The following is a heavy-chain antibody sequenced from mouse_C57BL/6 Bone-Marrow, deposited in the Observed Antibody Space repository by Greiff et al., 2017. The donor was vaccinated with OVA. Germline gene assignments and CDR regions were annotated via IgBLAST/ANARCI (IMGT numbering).Heavy chain of an antibody. CDR3: ALTDQAIAWFAY. Sequence: QVQLQQPGTDLVKPGASVKLSCKASGFTFTSYWMHWVQQTPGQGLEWIGNINHSNGGTNYNEKFKSKATLTVDKSSSTDYMQISSLTSEDSAVYYCALTDQAIAWFAYWGQGTLVTVSA. CDR1: GFTFTSYW. J-gene: IGHJ3*01. CDR2: INHSNGGT. D-gene: IGHD3-2*02. V-gene: IGHV1-53*01.